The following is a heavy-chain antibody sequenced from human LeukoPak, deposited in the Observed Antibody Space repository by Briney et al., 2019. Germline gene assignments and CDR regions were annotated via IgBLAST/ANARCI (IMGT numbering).Heavy chain of an antibody. CDR2: ISAYNGNT. V-gene: IGHV1-18*01. CDR1: GYTFTSYG. Sequence: ASVKVSFKASGYTFTSYGISWVRQAPGQGLEWMGWISAYNGNTNYTQKLQGRVTMTTDTSTSTAYMELRSLRSDDTAVYYCARDRNRYYFDYWGQGTLVTVSS. J-gene: IGHJ4*02. CDR3: ARDRNRYYFDY. D-gene: IGHD1-14*01.